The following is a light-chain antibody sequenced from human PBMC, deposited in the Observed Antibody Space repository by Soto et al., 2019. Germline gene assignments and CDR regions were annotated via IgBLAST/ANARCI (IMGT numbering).Light chain of an antibody. V-gene: IGKV1-27*01. CDR1: QGISNH. J-gene: IGKJ1*01. Sequence: DIQMTQSPSSLSASVGDRVTITCRASQGISNHLAWYQQKPGKVPKLLIYAAFTLQSGVPSRFSGGGSGTDLTLTISSLQPEDVATYYCQKYGSAPQTFGQGTKVEIK. CDR2: AAF. CDR3: QKYGSAPQT.